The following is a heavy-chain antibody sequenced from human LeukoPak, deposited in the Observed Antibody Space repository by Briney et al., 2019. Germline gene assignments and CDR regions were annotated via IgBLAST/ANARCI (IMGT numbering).Heavy chain of an antibody. Sequence: PGGSLRLSCIASGFVFSRDNMNWVRQAPGKGLEWVAHISETIYYAGSVQGRFTISRDNAKNSLYLQMSNLRVGDTAMYYCVREVGRPKTFYFDSWGRGTPVTVSS. CDR1: GFVFSRDN. J-gene: IGHJ4*02. D-gene: IGHD3-16*01. V-gene: IGHV3-48*04. CDR2: ISETI. CDR3: VREVGRPKTFYFDS.